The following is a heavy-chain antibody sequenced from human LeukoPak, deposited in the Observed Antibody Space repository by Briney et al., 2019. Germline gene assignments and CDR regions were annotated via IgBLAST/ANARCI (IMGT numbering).Heavy chain of an antibody. Sequence: GGSLRLSCATSGFTFEKYWMTWVRQAPGKGLEWVANINNGGSETYYVDSVKGRFTISRDDAKNSLYLQMNSLRDEDTAVYYCASRWHVLAGFSESGYWGQGTLVTVSS. CDR2: INNGGSET. D-gene: IGHD3-9*01. CDR1: GFTFEKYW. V-gene: IGHV3-7*01. CDR3: ASRWHVLAGFSESGY. J-gene: IGHJ4*02.